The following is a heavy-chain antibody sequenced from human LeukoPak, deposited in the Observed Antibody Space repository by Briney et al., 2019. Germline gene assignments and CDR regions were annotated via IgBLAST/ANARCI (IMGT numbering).Heavy chain of an antibody. J-gene: IGHJ4*02. D-gene: IGHD1-26*01. CDR1: GFTFSSYA. V-gene: IGHV3-23*01. CDR3: AKIKWARGDY. CDR2: ISGSCGST. Sequence: GGSLRLSCAASGFTFSSYAMSWVRQAPGKGLEWVSAISGSCGSTYYADSVKGRFTISRDNSKNTLYLQMDSLRAEDTAVYYCAKIKWARGDYWGQGTLVTVSS.